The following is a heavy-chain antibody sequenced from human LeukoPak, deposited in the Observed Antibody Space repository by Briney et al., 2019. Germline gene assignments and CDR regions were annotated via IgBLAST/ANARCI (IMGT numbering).Heavy chain of an antibody. CDR1: GGSISSYY. CDR3: ARAGWLQTYPNDAFDI. V-gene: IGHV4-59*01. CDR2: ICYSGST. Sequence: SETLSLTCTVSGGSISSYYWSWIRQPPGKGLEWIGYICYSGSTNYNPSLKSRVTISVDTSKNQFSLKLSSVTAADTAVYYCARAGWLQTYPNDAFDIWGQGTMVTVSS. D-gene: IGHD5-24*01. J-gene: IGHJ3*02.